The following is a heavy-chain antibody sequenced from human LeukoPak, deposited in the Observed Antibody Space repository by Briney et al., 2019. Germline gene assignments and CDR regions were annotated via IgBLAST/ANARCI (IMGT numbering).Heavy chain of an antibody. V-gene: IGHV5-10-1*01. CDR3: ARHVYGDYYPLEKLGAFDI. D-gene: IGHD4-17*01. Sequence: GESLKISCKGSGYSFTSYWISWVRQMPGKGLEWMGRIDPSDSYTNYSPSFQGHVTISADKSISTAYLQWSSLKASDTAMYYCARHVYGDYYPLEKLGAFDIWGQGTMVTVSS. CDR2: IDPSDSYT. J-gene: IGHJ3*02. CDR1: GYSFTSYW.